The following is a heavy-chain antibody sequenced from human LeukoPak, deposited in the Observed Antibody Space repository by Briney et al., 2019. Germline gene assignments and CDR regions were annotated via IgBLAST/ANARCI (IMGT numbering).Heavy chain of an antibody. V-gene: IGHV4-4*07. D-gene: IGHD5-18*01. J-gene: IGHJ4*02. CDR1: TGSTNSYY. Sequence: SETLSLTCSVSTGSTNSYYWGWVRQPAGGGLQWIGRIYTTGRADYDPSLQSRVAMSIDTSRKQFSLNLKSVTAADTATYFCARHGYTASHFFLDYWSQGAPVTVSS. CDR2: IYTTGRA. CDR3: ARHGYTASHFFLDY.